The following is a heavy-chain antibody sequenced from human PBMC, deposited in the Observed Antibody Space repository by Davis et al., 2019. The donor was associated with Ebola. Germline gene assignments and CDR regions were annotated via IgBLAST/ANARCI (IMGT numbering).Heavy chain of an antibody. CDR2: INSDGSST. V-gene: IGHV3-74*01. D-gene: IGHD2-2*02. Sequence: PGGSLRLSCAASGFTFSSYWMHWVRQAPGKGLVWVSRINSDGSSTSYADSVKGRFTISRDNAKNTLYLQMNSLRAEDTAVYYCARDIGYCSSTSCYTGDPWGQGTLVTVSS. CDR1: GFTFSSYW. CDR3: ARDIGYCSSTSCYTGDP. J-gene: IGHJ5*02.